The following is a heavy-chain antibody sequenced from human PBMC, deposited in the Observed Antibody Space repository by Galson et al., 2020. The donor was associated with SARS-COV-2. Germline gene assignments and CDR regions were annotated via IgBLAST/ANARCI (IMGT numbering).Heavy chain of an antibody. V-gene: IGHV4-4*08. CDR2: FHSNGST. D-gene: IGHD6-6*01. Sequence: SETLSLTCSVSNGSISSDYWAWIRQTPGKGLEWIGFFHSNGSTNYNPSLKSRVTISVDTSKNRFSLKLSSLTAADTAVYFCARYTTSSVSFDYWGQGTLVTVSS. CDR3: ARYTTSSVSFDY. J-gene: IGHJ4*02. CDR1: NGSISSDY.